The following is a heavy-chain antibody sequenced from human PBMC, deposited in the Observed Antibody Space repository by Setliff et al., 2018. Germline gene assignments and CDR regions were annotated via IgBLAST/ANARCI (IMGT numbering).Heavy chain of an antibody. CDR1: GGSISSYY. V-gene: IGHV4-4*07. Sequence: SETLSLTCAVSGGSISSYYWSWIRQPAGKGLEWIGRMYTSGSTNYNPSLKSRVTISMDTSKNQFSLKVPSVTAADTAVYYCARSFSRSEKFLLDYWGQGALVTVSS. CDR3: ARSFSRSEKFLLDY. D-gene: IGHD2-15*01. CDR2: MYTSGST. J-gene: IGHJ4*02.